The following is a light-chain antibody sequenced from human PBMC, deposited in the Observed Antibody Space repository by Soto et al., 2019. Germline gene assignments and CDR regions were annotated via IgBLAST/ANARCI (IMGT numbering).Light chain of an antibody. J-gene: IGKJ3*01. CDR1: QGLSSW. CDR2: GAS. Sequence: DIHLTQSPSSISASVGNIFPIACRASQGLSSWLDWYQKRTGKAPNLRIYGASSLQSGVPSRLRGSGYGTDFTITISSMKNEDFETYYCQQTNRFTLSFGPGTKVDIK. CDR3: QQTNRFTLS. V-gene: IGKV1-12*01.